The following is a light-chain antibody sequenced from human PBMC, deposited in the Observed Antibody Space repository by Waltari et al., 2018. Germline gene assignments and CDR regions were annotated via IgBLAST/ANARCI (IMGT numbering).Light chain of an antibody. J-gene: IGLJ1*01. CDR2: DVS. CDR3: SSYTVSSVYV. Sequence: QSDLTQHAAVSGSPGQSITISCPGTSSDVGGYNYVSSYQQQPGKAPKLMIYDVSKRPSWFSNRFSGSTSGNSASLTISGLQAEDEADYYCSSYTVSSVYVFGTGTRVTVL. CDR1: SSDVGGYNY. V-gene: IGLV2-14*01.